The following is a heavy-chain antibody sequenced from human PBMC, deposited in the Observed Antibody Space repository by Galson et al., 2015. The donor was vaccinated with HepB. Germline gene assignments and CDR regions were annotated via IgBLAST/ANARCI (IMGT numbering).Heavy chain of an antibody. Sequence: SVKVSCKASGGTFSSYAISWVRQAPGQGLEWMGGIIPIFGTANYAQKFQGRVTITADKSTSTAYMELSSLRSEDTAVYYCARAVAGTGWFDPWGQGTLVTVSS. CDR3: ARAVAGTGWFDP. CDR1: GGTFSSYA. V-gene: IGHV1-69*06. J-gene: IGHJ5*02. D-gene: IGHD6-19*01. CDR2: IIPIFGTA.